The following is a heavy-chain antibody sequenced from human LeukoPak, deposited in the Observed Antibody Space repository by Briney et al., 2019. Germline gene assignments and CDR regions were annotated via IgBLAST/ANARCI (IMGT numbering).Heavy chain of an antibody. CDR2: ISSSSSYI. CDR1: GFTFSSYS. V-gene: IGHV3-21*01. D-gene: IGHD2-2*01. Sequence: GGSLRLSCAASGFTFSSYSMNWVRQAPGKGLEWVSSISSSSSYIYYADSVKGRFTISRDNAKNSMYLQMNSLRAEDTAVYYCTRDPGRCTSTSCYPDYWGQGTLVTVSS. J-gene: IGHJ4*02. CDR3: TRDPGRCTSTSCYPDY.